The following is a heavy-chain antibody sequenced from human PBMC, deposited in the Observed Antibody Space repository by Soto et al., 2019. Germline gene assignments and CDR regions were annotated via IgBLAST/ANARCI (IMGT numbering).Heavy chain of an antibody. Sequence: KPSETLSLTCAVYGGSFSGYYWSWIRQPPGKGLEWIGEINHSGSTNYNPSLKSRVTISVDTSKNQFSLKLSSVTAADTAVYYCASRLRLGELSLSPPYYYYGMDVWGQGTTVTVSS. J-gene: IGHJ6*02. CDR1: GGSFSGYY. CDR2: INHSGST. D-gene: IGHD3-16*02. CDR3: ASRLRLGELSLSPPYYYYGMDV. V-gene: IGHV4-34*01.